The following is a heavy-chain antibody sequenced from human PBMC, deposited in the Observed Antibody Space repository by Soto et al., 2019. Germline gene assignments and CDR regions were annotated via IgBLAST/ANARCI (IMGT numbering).Heavy chain of an antibody. Sequence: PGGSLRLSCAASGFTFSSYGMHWVRQAPGKGLEWVAVISYDGSNKYYADSVKGRFTISRDNSKNTLYLQMNSLRAEDTAVYYCAKEPPRFLEWSADPDPYYYYGMDVWGQGTTVTVSS. CDR1: GFTFSSYG. D-gene: IGHD3-3*01. CDR3: AKEPPRFLEWSADPDPYYYYGMDV. V-gene: IGHV3-30*18. J-gene: IGHJ6*02. CDR2: ISYDGSNK.